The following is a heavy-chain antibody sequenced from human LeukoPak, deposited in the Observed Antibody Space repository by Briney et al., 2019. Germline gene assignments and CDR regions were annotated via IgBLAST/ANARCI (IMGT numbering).Heavy chain of an antibody. CDR2: ISGGGGRT. J-gene: IGHJ4*02. Sequence: GGSLRLSCAASGFTFSSYAMSWVRQALGKGLEWVSAISGGGGRTNYADSVKGRFTISRDISRNTLYLQMNSLRAEDTAVYYCAKAYSSGWTGPFDYWGQGTLVTVSS. CDR1: GFTFSSYA. V-gene: IGHV3-23*01. CDR3: AKAYSSGWTGPFDY. D-gene: IGHD6-19*01.